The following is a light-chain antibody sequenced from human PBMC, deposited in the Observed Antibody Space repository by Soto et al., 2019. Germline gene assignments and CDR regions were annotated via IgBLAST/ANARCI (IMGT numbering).Light chain of an antibody. J-gene: IGLJ2*01. Sequence: QAVVTQSPSASASLGVSVKLTCTLSSGHSSYAIAWHQQQPEKGPRYLMKLSSDGSHIKGDGIPDRFSGSSSGAERYLTISSLQSEDEADYYCQTWDTGARVVFGGGTKLTVL. CDR1: SGHSSYA. CDR3: QTWDTGARVV. CDR2: LSSDGSH. V-gene: IGLV4-69*01.